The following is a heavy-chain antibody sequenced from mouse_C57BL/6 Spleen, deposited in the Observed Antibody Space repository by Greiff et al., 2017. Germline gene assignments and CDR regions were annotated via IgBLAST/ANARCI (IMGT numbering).Heavy chain of an antibody. CDR1: GFTFSNYW. CDR3: TGGIYYDYDGAY. CDR2: IRLKSDNYAT. V-gene: IGHV6-3*01. D-gene: IGHD2-4*01. Sequence: EVQLVESGGGLVQPGGSMKLSCVASGFTFSNYWMNWVRQSPEKGLEWVAQIRLKSDNYATHYAESVKGRFTISRDDSKSSVYLQMNNLRAEDTGIYYCTGGIYYDYDGAYWGQGTLVTVSA. J-gene: IGHJ3*01.